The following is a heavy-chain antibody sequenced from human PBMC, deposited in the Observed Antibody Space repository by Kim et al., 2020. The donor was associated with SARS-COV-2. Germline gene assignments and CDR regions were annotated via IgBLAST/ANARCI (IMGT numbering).Heavy chain of an antibody. V-gene: IGHV1-18*01. CDR1: GYPFTKFG. CDR2: ISVYNGET. J-gene: IGHJ4*02. Sequence: ASVKVSCKTSGYPFTKFGLSWVRQAPGQGLEWMGWISVYNGETDYDERIQDRVTMTADKSTGTAYMELRRLRSDDTAVYYCARRGDYYDYWGQGTLVTVSS. CDR3: ARRGDYYDY. D-gene: IGHD4-17*01.